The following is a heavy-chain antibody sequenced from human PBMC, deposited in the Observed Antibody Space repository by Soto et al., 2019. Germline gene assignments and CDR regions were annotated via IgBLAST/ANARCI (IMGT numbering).Heavy chain of an antibody. J-gene: IGHJ6*02. CDR2: INHSGST. CDR1: GGSFSGYY. CDR3: ARGTGYSYGYYYYYGMDV. Sequence: SETLSLTCAVYGGSFSGYYWSWIRQPPGKGLEWIGEINHSGSTNYNPSLKSRVTISVDTSKNQFSLKLSSVTAADTAVYYCARGTGYSYGYYYYYGMDVWGQGTTVTVSS. D-gene: IGHD5-18*01. V-gene: IGHV4-34*01.